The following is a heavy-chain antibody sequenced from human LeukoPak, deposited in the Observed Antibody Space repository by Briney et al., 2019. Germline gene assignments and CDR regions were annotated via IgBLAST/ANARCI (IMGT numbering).Heavy chain of an antibody. CDR2: INPNSGGT. CDR1: GYTFTGYY. CDR3: GVRGAYSRGWLRRSS. Sequence: ASVKVSCKASGYTFTGYYMHWVRQAPGQGLEWMGWINPNSGGTNYAQKFQGRVTMTRDTSISTAYMELSRLRSDDTAVSYCGVRGAYSRGWLRRSSWGQGTLVTVSS. D-gene: IGHD6-19*01. J-gene: IGHJ4*02. V-gene: IGHV1-2*02.